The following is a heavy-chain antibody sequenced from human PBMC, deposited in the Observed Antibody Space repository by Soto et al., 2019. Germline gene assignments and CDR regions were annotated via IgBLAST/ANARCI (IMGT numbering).Heavy chain of an antibody. V-gene: IGHV4-39*01. CDR2: IYYSGIT. CDR1: GGSISSSRSY. J-gene: IGHJ5*02. Sequence: SETLSLTCIVSGGSISSSRSYWGWIRQPPGMGLEWIGSIYYSGITYYNRSLKSRVTISVDTSKNQFSLKLTSVTASDTAVYYCARHIVVVPAVISWFDPWGQGTQVTVSS. D-gene: IGHD2-2*02. CDR3: ARHIVVVPAVISWFDP.